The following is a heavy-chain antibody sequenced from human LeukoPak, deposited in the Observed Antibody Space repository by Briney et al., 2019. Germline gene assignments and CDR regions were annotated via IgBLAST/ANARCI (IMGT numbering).Heavy chain of an antibody. CDR2: ISRHNGNT. J-gene: IGHJ4*02. CDR1: GYSFTSFG. Sequence: GASVKVSCKASGYSFTSFGITWVRQAPGQGLEWMGWISRHNGNTDYAQRFRGRVTLTIDTSTTTADMELRNLIPDDTAVYYCARHYLGSGSEDYWGQGTLVSVPS. D-gene: IGHD3-10*01. CDR3: ARHYLGSGSEDY. V-gene: IGHV1-18*01.